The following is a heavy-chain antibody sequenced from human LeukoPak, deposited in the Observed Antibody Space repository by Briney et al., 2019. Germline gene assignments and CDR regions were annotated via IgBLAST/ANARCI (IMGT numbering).Heavy chain of an antibody. D-gene: IGHD3-16*01. CDR1: GYTFTSYG. V-gene: IGHV1-18*01. CDR2: ISAYNGNT. J-gene: IGHJ3*02. Sequence: ASVKVSCKASGYTFTSYGISWVRQAPGQGLEWMGWISAYNGNTNYAQKLQGRVTMTTDTSTSTAYMELRSLRSDDTAVYYCALFMITFGGVITGAFDIWGQGTMVTVSS. CDR3: ALFMITFGGVITGAFDI.